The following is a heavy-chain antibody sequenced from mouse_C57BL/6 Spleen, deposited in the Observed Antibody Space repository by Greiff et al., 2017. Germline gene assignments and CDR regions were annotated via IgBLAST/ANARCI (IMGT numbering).Heavy chain of an antibody. CDR3: AREDYYGIFDV. D-gene: IGHD1-1*01. Sequence: VQLQQSGPELVKPGASVKLSCKASGYTFTSYGINWVKQRPGQGLEWIGWIYPRDGSTKYNEKFKGKATLTVDTSSSTAYMELHSLTSEDSAVYFWAREDYYGIFDVWGTGTTVTVSS. CDR1: GYTFTSYG. CDR2: IYPRDGST. V-gene: IGHV1-85*01. J-gene: IGHJ1*03.